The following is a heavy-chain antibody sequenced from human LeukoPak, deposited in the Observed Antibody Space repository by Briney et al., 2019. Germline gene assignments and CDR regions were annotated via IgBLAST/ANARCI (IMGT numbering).Heavy chain of an antibody. CDR3: ARGLGPVDPYYFDY. CDR2: IYYSGST. V-gene: IGHV4-59*01. CDR1: GGSISSYY. D-gene: IGHD2-21*01. J-gene: IGHJ4*02. Sequence: PSETLSLTCIVSGGSISSYYWSWIRQLPGKGLEWIGYIYYSGSTNYNPSLKSRVTISVDTSKHQFSLRLNSVTAADTAVYYCARGLGPVDPYYFDYWGQGTLVTVSS.